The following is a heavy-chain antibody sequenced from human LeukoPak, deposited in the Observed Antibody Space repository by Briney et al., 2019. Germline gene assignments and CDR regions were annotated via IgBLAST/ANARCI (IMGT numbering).Heavy chain of an antibody. CDR3: ARGEAAGYCSGGSCRNFDY. D-gene: IGHD2-15*01. CDR1: GYTFTKYG. J-gene: IGHJ4*02. V-gene: IGHV1-46*03. CDR2: INPSGGST. Sequence: ASVKVSCKASGYTFTKYGISWVRQAPGRGLEWMGIINPSGGSTSYAQKFQGRVTTTRDTSTSTVYMELSSLRSEDTAVYYCARGEAAGYCSGGSCRNFDYWGQGTLVTVSS.